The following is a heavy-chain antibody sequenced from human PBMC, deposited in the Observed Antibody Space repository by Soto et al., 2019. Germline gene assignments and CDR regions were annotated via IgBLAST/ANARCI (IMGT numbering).Heavy chain of an antibody. CDR1: GFTFRTYG. CDR3: AKDRDNSGYSD. Sequence: GGSLRLSCAASGFTFRTYGMHWVRQAPGKGLEWVGLVSNDGSRQYYVDSVKGRFTISRDNFQNTLYLQMNSLRAEDAAVYYCAKDRDNSGYSDWGQGTLVTVSS. J-gene: IGHJ4*02. D-gene: IGHD3-22*01. CDR2: VSNDGSRQ. V-gene: IGHV3-30*18.